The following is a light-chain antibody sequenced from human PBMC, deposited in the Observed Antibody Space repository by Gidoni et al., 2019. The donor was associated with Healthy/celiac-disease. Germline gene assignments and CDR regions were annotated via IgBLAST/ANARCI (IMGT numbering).Light chain of an antibody. CDR2: DAS. CDR3: QQRSNWPPLT. V-gene: IGKV3-11*01. Sequence: EIVLTQPPATLSLSPGERATRSCRASQRVSSYLAWYQQKPGQAPRLLIYDASNRATGIPARFSGSGSGTDFTLTISSLEPEDFAVYYCQQRSNWPPLTFGGGTKVEIK. J-gene: IGKJ4*01. CDR1: QRVSSY.